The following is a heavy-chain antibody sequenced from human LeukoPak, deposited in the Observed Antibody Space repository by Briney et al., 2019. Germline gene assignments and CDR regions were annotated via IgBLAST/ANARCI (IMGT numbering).Heavy chain of an antibody. CDR1: GGSISSGGYY. J-gene: IGHJ3*02. CDR2: IYYSGST. CDR3: ATTPESYAFDI. V-gene: IGHV4-61*08. Sequence: SETLSLTCTVSGGSISSGGYYWSWIRQHPGKGLEWIGYIYYSGSTNYNPSLKSRVTISVDTSKNQFSLKLSSVTAADTAVYYCATTPESYAFDIWGQGTMVTVSS.